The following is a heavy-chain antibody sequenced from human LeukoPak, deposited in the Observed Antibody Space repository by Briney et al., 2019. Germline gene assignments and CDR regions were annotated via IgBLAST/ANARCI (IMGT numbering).Heavy chain of an antibody. CDR2: IGTAGDT. D-gene: IGHD1-26*01. V-gene: IGHV3-13*01. CDR1: GFTFSSYD. Sequence: GGSLRLSCVASGFTFSSYDMHWVRQATGKGLEWVSAIGTAGDTYYPGSVKGRFTISRENAKNSLYLQMNSLRAGDTAVYYCARAPRYSGSYDYWGQGTLVTVSS. J-gene: IGHJ4*02. CDR3: ARAPRYSGSYDY.